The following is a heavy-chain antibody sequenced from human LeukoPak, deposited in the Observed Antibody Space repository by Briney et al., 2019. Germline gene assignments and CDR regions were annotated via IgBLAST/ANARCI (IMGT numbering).Heavy chain of an antibody. CDR3: ARVNWNDYYYYGMDV. V-gene: IGHV1-2*02. D-gene: IGHD1-1*01. CDR2: INPNSGGT. Sequence: ASVKVSYKASGYTFTGYYMHWVRQAPGQGLEWMGWINPNSGGTNYAQKFQGRVTMTRDTSISTAYMELSRLRSDDTAVYYCARVNWNDYYYYGMDVWGQGTTVTVSS. J-gene: IGHJ6*02. CDR1: GYTFTGYY.